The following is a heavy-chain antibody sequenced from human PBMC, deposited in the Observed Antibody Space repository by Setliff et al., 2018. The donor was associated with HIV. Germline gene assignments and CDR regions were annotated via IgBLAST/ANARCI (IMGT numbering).Heavy chain of an antibody. CDR1: GGTLSGYY. Sequence: SETLSLTCAVYGGTLSGYYWSWIRQPPGKGLEWIGEIHHSGAPNYKPSLKSRVTISVDTSKNQFSLKMTSVTAADTAKYYRARVCRNFWSGCMADSWGQGTLVTVSS. CDR3: ARVCRNFWSGCMADS. J-gene: IGHJ4*02. V-gene: IGHV4-34*01. D-gene: IGHD3-3*01. CDR2: IHHSGAP.